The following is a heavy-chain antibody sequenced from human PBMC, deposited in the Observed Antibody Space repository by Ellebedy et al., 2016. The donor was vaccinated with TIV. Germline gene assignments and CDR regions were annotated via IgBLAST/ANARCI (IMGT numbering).Heavy chain of an antibody. CDR1: GYTFTSYD. V-gene: IGHV1-8*01. Sequence: ASVKVSCXASGYTFTSYDINWVRQATGQGLEWMGWMNPNSGNTGYAQKFQGRVTMTRNTSISTAYMELSSLRSEDTAVYYCAREGSCSGGSCYSTPYWFDPWGQGTLVTVSS. CDR3: AREGSCSGGSCYSTPYWFDP. J-gene: IGHJ5*02. CDR2: MNPNSGNT. D-gene: IGHD2-15*01.